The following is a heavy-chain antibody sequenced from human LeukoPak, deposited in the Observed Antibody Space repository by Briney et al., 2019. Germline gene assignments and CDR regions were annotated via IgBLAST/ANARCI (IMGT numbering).Heavy chain of an antibody. J-gene: IGHJ4*02. CDR3: ARRGSGSYYYFDY. D-gene: IGHD1-26*01. V-gene: IGHV3-30*04. CDR1: GFTFSSYA. CDR2: ISYDGSNK. Sequence: GGSLRLSCAASGFTFSSYAMHWVRQAPGKGLEWGAVISYDGSNKYYADSVKGRFTISRDNSKNTLYLQMNSLRAEDTAVYYCARRGSGSYYYFDYWGQGTLVTVSS.